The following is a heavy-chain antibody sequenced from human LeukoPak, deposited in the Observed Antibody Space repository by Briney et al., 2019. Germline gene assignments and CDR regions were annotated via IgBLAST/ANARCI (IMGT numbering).Heavy chain of an antibody. CDR3: ARDQRFGVRPRGWAFDI. Sequence: SETLSLTCTVSGGSISSGSYYWSWIRQPPGKGLEWIGYIYYSGSTNYNPSLKSRVTISVDTSKNQFSLKLSSVTAADTAVYYCARDQRFGVRPRGWAFDIWGQGTMVTVSS. CDR1: GGSISSGSYY. J-gene: IGHJ3*02. D-gene: IGHD3-10*01. V-gene: IGHV4-61*01. CDR2: IYYSGST.